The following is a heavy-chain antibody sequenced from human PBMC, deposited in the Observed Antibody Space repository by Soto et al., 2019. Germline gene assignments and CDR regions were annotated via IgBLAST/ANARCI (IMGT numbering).Heavy chain of an antibody. J-gene: IGHJ6*02. CDR3: ARFAFGSTYGMDV. D-gene: IGHD2-2*01. CDR1: GFTFSSYS. CDR2: ISSSSSYI. Sequence: GGSLRLSCAASGFTFSSYSMNWVRQAPGKGLEWVSSISSSSSYIYYADSVKGRFTISRDNAKNSLYLQMNSLRAEDMAVYYCARFAFGSTYGMDVWGQGTTVTVSS. V-gene: IGHV3-21*01.